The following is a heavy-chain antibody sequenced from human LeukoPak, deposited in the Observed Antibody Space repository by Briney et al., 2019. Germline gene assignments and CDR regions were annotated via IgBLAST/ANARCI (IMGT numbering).Heavy chain of an antibody. J-gene: IGHJ4*02. CDR2: INPNSGGT. CDR3: ARDGYGDYLEYFDS. CDR1: GYTFTGYD. D-gene: IGHD4-17*01. Sequence: ASVKVSCKASGYTFTGYDMHWVRQGPGQGLEWMGWINPNSGGTNYAQKFQGGVTMTRDTSISTAYMELSRLRSDDTAVYYCARDGYGDYLEYFDSWGQGTLVTVSS. V-gene: IGHV1-2*02.